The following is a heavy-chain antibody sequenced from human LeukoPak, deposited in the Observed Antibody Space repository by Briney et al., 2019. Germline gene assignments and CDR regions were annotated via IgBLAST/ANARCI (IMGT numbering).Heavy chain of an antibody. CDR3: ARGSRVVPAAVY. J-gene: IGHJ4*02. Sequence: GGSLRLSCAASGFTFSSYSMSWIRQAPGKGLEWVSYISSSGSTIYYADSVKGRFTISRDNAKNSLYLQMNSLRAEDTAVYYCARGSRVVPAAVYWGQGTLVTVSS. CDR2: ISSSGSTI. V-gene: IGHV3-48*04. CDR1: GFTFSSYS. D-gene: IGHD2-2*01.